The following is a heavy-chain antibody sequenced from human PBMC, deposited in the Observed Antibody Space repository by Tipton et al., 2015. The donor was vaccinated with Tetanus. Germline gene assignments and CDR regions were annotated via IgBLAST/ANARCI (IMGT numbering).Heavy chain of an antibody. Sequence: QSGPEVKKPGASVKVSCKASGYTFTSYAMNWVRQAPGQGLEWMGWINTNTGNPTYAQGFTGRFVFSLDTSVSTAYLQISSLKAEDTAVYYWAGGPIAAAGTSDAFDIWGQGTMVTVSS. J-gene: IGHJ3*02. V-gene: IGHV7-4-1*02. CDR3: AGGPIAAAGTSDAFDI. CDR1: GYTFTSYA. CDR2: INTNTGNP. D-gene: IGHD6-13*01.